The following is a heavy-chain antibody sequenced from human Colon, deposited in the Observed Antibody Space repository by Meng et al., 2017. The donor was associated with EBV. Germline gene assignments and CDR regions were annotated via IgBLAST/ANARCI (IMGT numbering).Heavy chain of an antibody. CDR1: GDSISSGNYS. V-gene: IGHV4-30-2*01. D-gene: IGHD2-21*02. J-gene: IGHJ5*02. CDR2: IYHGGTT. Sequence: HLRPRVSDPGLGQPSQPLPLPCAVHGDSISSGNYSWSWIRQPPGQGLDWIGYIYHGGTTYNTSLKSRVTISVDNSKNQFSLRLTSVTAADTAVYYCARGPYCGGDCYWFDPWGQGTLVTVSS. CDR3: ARGPYCGGDCYWFDP.